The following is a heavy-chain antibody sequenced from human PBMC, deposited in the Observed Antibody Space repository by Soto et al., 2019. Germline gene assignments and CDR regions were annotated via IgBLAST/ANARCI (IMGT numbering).Heavy chain of an antibody. D-gene: IGHD2-8*01. CDR3: ASGLIMGTNY. Sequence: EVQLLESGGDLVQPGGSLRLSCAASGFTISNIWMHWVRQVPGKGLVSVSRIKRDGSTTDYADSVKGRFTVSGDNAKNTLYLQMNSLRAEDTAVYYCASGLIMGTNYWGPGTLVTVSS. CDR2: IKRDGSTT. J-gene: IGHJ4*02. CDR1: GFTISNIW. V-gene: IGHV3-74*01.